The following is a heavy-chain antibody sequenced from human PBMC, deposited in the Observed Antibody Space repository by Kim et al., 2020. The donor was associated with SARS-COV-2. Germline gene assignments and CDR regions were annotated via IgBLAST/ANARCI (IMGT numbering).Heavy chain of an antibody. V-gene: IGHV3-23*01. CDR1: GFTFSSYA. Sequence: GGSLRLSCAASGFTFSSYAMSWVRQAPGKGLEWVSAISGSGGSTYYADSVKGRFTISRDNSKNTLYLQMNSLRAEDTAVYYCAKGELLWFGELSLTRGFDYWGQGTLVTVSS. CDR2: ISGSGGST. CDR3: AKGELLWFGELSLTRGFDY. D-gene: IGHD3-10*01. J-gene: IGHJ4*02.